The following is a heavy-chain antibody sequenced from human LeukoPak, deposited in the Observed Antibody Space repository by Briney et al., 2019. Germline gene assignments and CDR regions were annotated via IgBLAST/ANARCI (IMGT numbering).Heavy chain of an antibody. V-gene: IGHV3-74*01. CDR3: VRGGACTWY. D-gene: IGHD4/OR15-4a*01. Sequence: GGSLRLSCAASGFTFSSYWMHWVRQAPGKGPVWVSRINNDGSGTTYADSVKGRFTISRDYAKNTLYLQMNSLRAEDTAVYYCVRGGACTWYWGQGTLVTVSS. CDR2: INNDGSGT. J-gene: IGHJ4*02. CDR1: GFTFSSYW.